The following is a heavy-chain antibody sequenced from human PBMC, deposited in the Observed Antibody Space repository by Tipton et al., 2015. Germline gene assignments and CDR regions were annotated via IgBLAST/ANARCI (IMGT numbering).Heavy chain of an antibody. J-gene: IGHJ6*02. CDR1: GGSVTSGSYY. CDR2: ISYTDGA. V-gene: IGHV4-61*01. CDR3: ARKRLWSSGWWHGTNELDYYHGMDV. D-gene: IGHD6-19*01. Sequence: TLSLTCTVSGGSVTSGSYYWSWIRQPPGKGLEWIGYISYTDGAHYNPALKSRVTISVDTSKNQFSLKLRSVTAADTAVYYCARKRLWSSGWWHGTNELDYYHGMDVWGQGTTVTVSS.